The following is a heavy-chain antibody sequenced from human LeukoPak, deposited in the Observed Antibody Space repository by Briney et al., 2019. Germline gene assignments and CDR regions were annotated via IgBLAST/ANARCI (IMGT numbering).Heavy chain of an antibody. V-gene: IGHV4-59*01. D-gene: IGHD4-23*01. Sequence: SETLSLTCSVSGGSINNYHWSWIRQPPGKGLDWLGNIYVSGTTNYNSSLKSRLTISVDTFKNQLSLNLQSVTAADTAMYYCARHRYDTGGKKGVNWFDPWGQGTLVTVSS. CDR3: ARHRYDTGGKKGVNWFDP. CDR2: IYVSGTT. CDR1: GGSINNYH. J-gene: IGHJ5*02.